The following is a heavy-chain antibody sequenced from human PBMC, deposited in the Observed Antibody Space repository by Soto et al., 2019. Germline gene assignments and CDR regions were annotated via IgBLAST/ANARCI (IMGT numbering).Heavy chain of an antibody. J-gene: IGHJ4*02. CDR3: ARDLGGARGRSDY. Sequence: LRLSCAASGFTFSSYSMNWVRQAPGKGLEWVSSISSSSSYIYYADSVKGRFTISRDNAKNSLYLQMNSLRAEDTAVYYCARDLGGARGRSDYWGQGTLVTVSS. CDR2: ISSSSSYI. D-gene: IGHD3-16*01. V-gene: IGHV3-21*01. CDR1: GFTFSSYS.